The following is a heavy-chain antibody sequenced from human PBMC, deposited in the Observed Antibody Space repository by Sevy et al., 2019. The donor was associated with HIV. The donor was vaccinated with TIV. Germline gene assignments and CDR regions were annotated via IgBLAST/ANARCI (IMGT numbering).Heavy chain of an antibody. CDR1: GFTFGDYA. J-gene: IGHJ4*02. V-gene: IGHV3-49*03. Sequence: GGSLRLSCTSSGFTFGDYAMSWFRQAPGKGLEWVAFIRRNSHEPYGGTTEYAGSVKGRFTIARDDSKSIAYLQMNSLNTGDTAVYYFTRPLATADTPEYFFDYWGQGILVTVSS. D-gene: IGHD5-12*01. CDR2: IRRNSHEPYGGTT. CDR3: TRPLATADTPEYFFDY.